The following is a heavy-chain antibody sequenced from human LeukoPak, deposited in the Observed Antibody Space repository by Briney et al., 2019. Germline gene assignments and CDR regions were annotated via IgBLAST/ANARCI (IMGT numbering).Heavy chain of an antibody. D-gene: IGHD4-11*01. CDR3: TRSPVTTRPPGMDV. V-gene: IGHV3-49*04. CDR2: MRSKAYGGTT. CDR1: GFTVSSNY. J-gene: IGHJ6*03. Sequence: GSLRLSCTVSGFTVSSNYMSRVRQAPGPGQEWGGFMRSKAYGGTTEYAASVKGRFTISRDDSKSIAYLQMNSLKTEDTAVYYCTRSPVTTRPPGMDVWGKGTTVTISS.